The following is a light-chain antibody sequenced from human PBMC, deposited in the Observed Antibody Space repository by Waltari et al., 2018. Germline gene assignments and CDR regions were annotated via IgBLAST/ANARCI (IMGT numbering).Light chain of an antibody. CDR1: QSVLYSSNNKNY. J-gene: IGKJ2*01. CDR3: QQYYSTGYT. Sequence: DIVMTQSPDSLAVSLGERAPINCKSSQSVLYSSNNKNYLAWYQQKPGQPPKLLIYWASTRESGVPDRFSGSGSGTDFTLTISSLQAEDVAVYYCQQYYSTGYTFGQGTKLEIK. V-gene: IGKV4-1*01. CDR2: WAS.